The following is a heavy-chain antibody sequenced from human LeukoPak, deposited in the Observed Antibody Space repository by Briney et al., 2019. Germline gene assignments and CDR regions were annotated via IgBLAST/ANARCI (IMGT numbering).Heavy chain of an antibody. D-gene: IGHD7-27*01. CDR2: IIPILGIA. J-gene: IGHJ3*02. Sequence: ASVKVSCKASGGTFSSYAISWVRQAPGQGLEWMGRIIPILGIANYAQKFQGRVTITADKSTSTAYMELSSLRSEDTAVYYCASKTELGWGLYAFDIWGQGTMVTVSS. V-gene: IGHV1-69*04. CDR3: ASKTELGWGLYAFDI. CDR1: GGTFSSYA.